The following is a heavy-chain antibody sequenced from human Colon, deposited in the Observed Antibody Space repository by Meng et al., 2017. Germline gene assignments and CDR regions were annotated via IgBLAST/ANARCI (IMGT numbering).Heavy chain of an antibody. CDR2: IYYTGNT. D-gene: IGHD4-17*01. CDR1: GASVSSDSHY. J-gene: IGHJ5*02. V-gene: IGHV4-61*03. CDR3: ARVNGDFDEAWFDP. Sequence: AHLQESGPGLVRPSVTLSLTCTVSGASVSSDSHYWSWIRQSPGKGLEWIGYIYYTGNTNYNPSLASRVSMSLDTSKNHFSLHLTSVTAADTAIYYCARVNGDFDEAWFDPWGQGTLVTVSS.